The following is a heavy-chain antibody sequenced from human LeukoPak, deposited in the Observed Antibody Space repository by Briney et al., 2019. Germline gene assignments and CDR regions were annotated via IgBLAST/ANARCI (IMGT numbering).Heavy chain of an antibody. J-gene: IGHJ4*02. V-gene: IGHV3-53*01. Sequence: SGGSLRLSCAASGFTFTNAWMAWVRQAPGKGLEWVSVSTYYADSVKDRFTISRDSSKNTLYLQMNSLKAEDTAVYYCARGAFDWGQGTLVTVSS. CDR2: ST. D-gene: IGHD3-3*02. CDR3: ARGAFD. CDR1: GFTFTNAW.